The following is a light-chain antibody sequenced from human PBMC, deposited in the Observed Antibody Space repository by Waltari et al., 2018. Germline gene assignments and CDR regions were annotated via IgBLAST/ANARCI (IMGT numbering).Light chain of an antibody. Sequence: DIVVTQSPDFLAVSLGERATINCKSSQSVLYSSDHKNYLAWYQQKPGQPPKLLIYWASTRESGVPDRFSGSGSGTDFTLSISSLQAEDVAVYFCQQYYSTPSFGQGTRLEI. CDR3: QQYYSTPS. V-gene: IGKV4-1*01. J-gene: IGKJ5*01. CDR2: WAS. CDR1: QSVLYSSDHKNY.